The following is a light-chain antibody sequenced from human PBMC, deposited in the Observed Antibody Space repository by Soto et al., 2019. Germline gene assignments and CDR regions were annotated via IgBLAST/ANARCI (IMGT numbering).Light chain of an antibody. J-gene: IGKJ1*01. CDR1: QDIGVR. CDR2: SAS. Sequence: DSRMTQSPSLVSASTGDRVTITCRASQDIGVRLAWFQQKPGKAPKYLIQSASSLQSGVPSTFSGSGSGKDFTLTINSLHPEDFATYYCLQVYNFPRKFGQGTKVDIK. CDR3: LQVYNFPRK. V-gene: IGKV1-12*01.